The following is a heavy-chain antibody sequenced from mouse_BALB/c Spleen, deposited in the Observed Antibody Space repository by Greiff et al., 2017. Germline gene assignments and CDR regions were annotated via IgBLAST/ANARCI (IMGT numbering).Heavy chain of an antibody. Sequence: QVQLKQSGAELVRPGTSVKVSCTASGYAFTNYWIDWVQQRPGKGLEWIGVISPGSGGTNYNEKFKGKATLTADKSTSTVYMQISSLTSDDSAVYCCARRFYYGNPYAMDYWGQGTSVTVSS. V-gene: IGHV1-54*01. CDR2: ISPGSGGT. CDR3: ARRFYYGNPYAMDY. CDR1: GYAFTNYW. D-gene: IGHD2-1*01. J-gene: IGHJ4*01.